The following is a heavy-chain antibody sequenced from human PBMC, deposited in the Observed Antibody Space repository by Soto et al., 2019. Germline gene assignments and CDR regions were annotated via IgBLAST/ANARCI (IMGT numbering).Heavy chain of an antibody. J-gene: IGHJ4*02. CDR1: GYSFTSYW. V-gene: IGHV5-10-1*01. D-gene: IGHD3-10*01. Sequence: GESLKISCKGSGYSFTSYWISWVRQMPGKGLEWMGRIDPSDSYTNYSPSFQGHVTISADKSISTAYLQWSSLKASDTAMYYCARQGGEYNTMSDYWGQGTLVTVS. CDR3: ARQGGEYNTMSDY. CDR2: IDPSDSYT.